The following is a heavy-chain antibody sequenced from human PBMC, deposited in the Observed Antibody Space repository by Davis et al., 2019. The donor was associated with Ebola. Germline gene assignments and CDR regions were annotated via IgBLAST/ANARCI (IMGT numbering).Heavy chain of an antibody. CDR3: AREPSIVVVVAVDY. J-gene: IGHJ4*02. V-gene: IGHV3-21*01. CDR1: EFTFSSYW. CDR2: ISSSSSYI. D-gene: IGHD2-15*01. Sequence: GESLKISCAASEFTFSSYWMHWVRQAPGKGLEWVSSISSSSSYIYYADSVKGRFTISRDNAKNSLYLQMNSLRAEDTAVYYCAREPSIVVVVAVDYWGQGTLVTVSS.